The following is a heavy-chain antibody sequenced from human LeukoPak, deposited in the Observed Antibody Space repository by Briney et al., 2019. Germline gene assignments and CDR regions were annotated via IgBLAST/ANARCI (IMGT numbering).Heavy chain of an antibody. J-gene: IGHJ4*02. V-gene: IGHV1-2*02. D-gene: IGHD3-10*01. Sequence: ASVKVSCKASGYTFTGYYMHWVRQAPGQGLEWMGWINPNSGGTNYAQKFQGRVTMTRDTSISTASMELSRLRSDDTAVYYCARELRTYYYGSGSYPKLFDYWGQGTLVTVSS. CDR2: INPNSGGT. CDR1: GYTFTGYY. CDR3: ARELRTYYYGSGSYPKLFDY.